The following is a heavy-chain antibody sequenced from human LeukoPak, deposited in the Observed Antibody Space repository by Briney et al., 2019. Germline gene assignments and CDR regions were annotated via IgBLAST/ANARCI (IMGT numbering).Heavy chain of an antibody. D-gene: IGHD3-10*01. CDR2: ISYDGNNK. V-gene: IGHV3-30*18. J-gene: IGHJ4*02. CDR3: AKDHDYYGLESY. Sequence: GGSLRLSCAASGFTFSSYGMHWVRQAPGKGLEWVAVISYDGNNKYYTDSVKGRFTISRDNSKNTLSLQMNSLRAEDTDVYYCAKDHDYYGLESYWGQGTLVTVSS. CDR1: GFTFSSYG.